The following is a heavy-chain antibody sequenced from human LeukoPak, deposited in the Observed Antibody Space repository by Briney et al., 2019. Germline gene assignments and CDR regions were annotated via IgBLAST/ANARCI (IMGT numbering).Heavy chain of an antibody. CDR2: ISYDGSNK. CDR1: GFTFSSYG. CDR3: AKASTRGGNSGLGAFDI. D-gene: IGHD4-23*01. V-gene: IGHV3-30*18. J-gene: IGHJ3*02. Sequence: PGGSLRLSCAASGFTFSSYGMHWVRQAPGKGLEWVAVISYDGSNKYYADSVKGRFTISRDNSKNTPYLQMNSLRAEDTAVYYCAKASTRGGNSGLGAFDIWGQGTMVTVSS.